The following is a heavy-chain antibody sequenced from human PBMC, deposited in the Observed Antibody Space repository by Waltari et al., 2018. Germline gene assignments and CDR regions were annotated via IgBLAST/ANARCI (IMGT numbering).Heavy chain of an antibody. CDR2: ILQDGSSE. Sequence: QVQLVQSGGGVVQPGTSLRLSCAGSGFNLANSGMHWVRQGPGKGLGWGAVILQDGSSEYYSDSVKGRFTISRDIAKNTVYMQMDGLRLDDTAVYYCARRGSENWGQGVLVTVSS. D-gene: IGHD3-16*01. CDR3: ARRGSEN. V-gene: IGHV3-33*08. J-gene: IGHJ4*02. CDR1: GFNLANSG.